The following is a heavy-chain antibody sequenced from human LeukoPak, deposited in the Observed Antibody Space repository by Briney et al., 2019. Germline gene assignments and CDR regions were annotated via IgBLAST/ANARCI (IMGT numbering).Heavy chain of an antibody. J-gene: IGHJ4*02. CDR2: ISISGSTI. D-gene: IGHD3-10*01. Sequence: GGALRLSCAASGCTFSDYYMSLIRQAPGKGLEGVSYISISGSTIYYADSVKGRFTISRDNAKNSLYLEMNGLRAEDTAVYYCARRVLLWFGGGYYFDYWGQGTLVTVSS. CDR3: ARRVLLWFGGGYYFDY. CDR1: GCTFSDYY. V-gene: IGHV3-11*04.